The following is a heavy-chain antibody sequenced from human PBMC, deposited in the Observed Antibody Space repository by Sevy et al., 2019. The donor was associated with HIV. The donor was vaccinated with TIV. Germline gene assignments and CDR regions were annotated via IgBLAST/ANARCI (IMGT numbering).Heavy chain of an antibody. D-gene: IGHD2-15*01. CDR1: GGSINTYS. J-gene: IGHJ3*02. Sequence: SETLSLTCTVSGGSINTYSWNWVRQSPGKGLEWIGYIYYTGNTNYSPSFKSRVTISLDTSKNQFSLVLSSVTAADTAVYYCAREKGSVTILSAFDIWGQRTMVTVSS. CDR2: IYYTGNT. CDR3: AREKGSVTILSAFDI. V-gene: IGHV4-59*01.